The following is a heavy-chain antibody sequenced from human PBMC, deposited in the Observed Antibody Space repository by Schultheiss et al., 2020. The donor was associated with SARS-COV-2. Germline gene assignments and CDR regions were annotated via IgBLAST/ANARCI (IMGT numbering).Heavy chain of an antibody. Sequence: GGSLRLSCKGSGYSFTNYWIGWVRQMPGKGLEWMGIIYPGDSDTRYSPSFQGQVTISADKSISTAYLQWSSLKASDTAMYYCARRGGGMTTYNWFDPWGQGTLVTVSS. D-gene: IGHD4-11*01. CDR3: ARRGGGMTTYNWFDP. CDR1: GYSFTNYW. CDR2: IYPGDSDT. V-gene: IGHV5-51*01. J-gene: IGHJ5*02.